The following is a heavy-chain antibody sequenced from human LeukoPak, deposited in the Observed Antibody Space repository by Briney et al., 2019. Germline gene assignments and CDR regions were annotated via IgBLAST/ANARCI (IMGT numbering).Heavy chain of an antibody. J-gene: IGHJ4*02. V-gene: IGHV4-59*08. CDR1: GGSISSYY. CDR2: IYYSGSN. Sequence: PSETLSLTCSVSGGSISSYYWSWLRQPPGRGLEWIGYIYYSGSNNYNPSLKSRVTISVDTSKNLFSLKLSSVTAADTAVFYCARHLSDHYDSSGYYFDFWGQGTLVTVSS. D-gene: IGHD3-22*01. CDR3: ARHLSDHYDSSGYYFDF.